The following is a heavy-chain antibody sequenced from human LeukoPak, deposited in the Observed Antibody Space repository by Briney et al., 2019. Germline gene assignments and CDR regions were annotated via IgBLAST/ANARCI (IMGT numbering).Heavy chain of an antibody. CDR1: GFTFNNFG. CDR2: ISGTGGST. J-gene: IGHJ6*02. Sequence: GGSLRLSCVASGFTFNNFGMTWVRQAPGRGLEWVSSISGTGGSTHYADSVKGRFTISRDNSKNTLYLQMNSLRAEDTAIYYCATLHFYAMGVWGQGTTVTVSS. V-gene: IGHV3-23*01. CDR3: ATLHFYAMGV.